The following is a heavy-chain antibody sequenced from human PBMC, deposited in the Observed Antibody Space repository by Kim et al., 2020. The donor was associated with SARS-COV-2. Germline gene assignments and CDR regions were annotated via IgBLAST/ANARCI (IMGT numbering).Heavy chain of an antibody. CDR2: VHYSGST. D-gene: IGHD3-10*01. J-gene: IGHJ2*01. CDR3: ARLVRGEPVAWYFDL. Sequence: SETLSLTCTVSGGSISSYYWSWIRQPPGKGLEWIGNVHYSGSTNSNPSLKSRVTISVDTSKNQFSLKLSSVTAADTAVYYCARLVRGEPVAWYFDLWGRGTLVTVSS. CDR1: GGSISSYY. V-gene: IGHV4-59*01.